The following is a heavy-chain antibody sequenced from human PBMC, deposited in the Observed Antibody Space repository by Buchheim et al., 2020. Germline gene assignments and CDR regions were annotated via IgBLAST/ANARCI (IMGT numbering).Heavy chain of an antibody. CDR3: ARRGVREFDY. D-gene: IGHD1-26*01. Sequence: DVQLVESGGGLIQPGGSLRLPCAASGFTFSSYSMNWDRQAPGKGLEWVSYISSGNTITTHYADSVLGRFTISRDNAKNSLYLQMNSLRDEDTAVYYCARRGVREFDYWGQGTL. CDR1: GFTFSSYS. J-gene: IGHJ4*02. V-gene: IGHV3-48*02. CDR2: ISSGNTITT.